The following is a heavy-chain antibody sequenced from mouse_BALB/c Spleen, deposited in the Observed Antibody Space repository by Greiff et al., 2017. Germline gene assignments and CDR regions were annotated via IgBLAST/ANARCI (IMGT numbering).Heavy chain of an antibody. D-gene: IGHD2-3*01. Sequence: VQLQQSGPGLVQPSQSLSITCTVSGFSLTSYGVHWVRQSPGKGLEWLGVIWSGGSTDYNAAFISRLSISKDNSKSQVFFKMNSLQADDTAIYYCASFYDYFDYWGQGTTLTVSS. CDR3: ASFYDYFDY. CDR1: GFSLTSYG. CDR2: IWSGGST. V-gene: IGHV2-4-1*01. J-gene: IGHJ2*01.